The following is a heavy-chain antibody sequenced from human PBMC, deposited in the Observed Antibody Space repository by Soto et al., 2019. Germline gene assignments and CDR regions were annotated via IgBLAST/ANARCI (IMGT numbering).Heavy chain of an antibody. CDR3: ARWHCSSTSCRSNAFDI. J-gene: IGHJ3*02. V-gene: IGHV1-18*01. CDR2: ISVYNGHT. D-gene: IGHD2-2*01. CDR1: GYTFTSYG. Sequence: ASVKVSCKASGYTFTSYGISWVRQAPGQGLEWMGWISVYNGHTNRAQKLQGRFTMATDTSTSTAYMELRSLRSDDTAVYYCARWHCSSTSCRSNAFDIWGQGTLVTVSS.